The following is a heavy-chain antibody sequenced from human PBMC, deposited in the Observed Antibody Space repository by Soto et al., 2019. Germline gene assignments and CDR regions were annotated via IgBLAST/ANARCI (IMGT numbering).Heavy chain of an antibody. J-gene: IGHJ5*02. CDR3: ARASFGYSYGYLYVGFDP. CDR1: GGSISSGGYY. Sequence: SETLSLTCTVSGGSISSGGYYWSWIRQHPGKGLEWIGYIYYSGSTYYNPSLKSRVTISVDTSKNQFSLKLSSVTAADTAVYYCARASFGYSYGYLYVGFDPWGQGTLVTVSS. D-gene: IGHD5-18*01. CDR2: IYYSGST. V-gene: IGHV4-31*03.